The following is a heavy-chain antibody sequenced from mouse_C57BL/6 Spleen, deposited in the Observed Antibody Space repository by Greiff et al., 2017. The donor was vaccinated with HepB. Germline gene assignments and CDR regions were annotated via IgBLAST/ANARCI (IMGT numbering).Heavy chain of an antibody. V-gene: IGHV1-80*01. Sequence: LVESGAELVKPGASVKISCKASGYAFSSYWMNWVKQRPGKGLEWIGQIYPGDGDTNYNGKFKGKATLTADKSSSTAYMQLSSLTSEDSAVYFCAGTTVDYAMDYGGQGTSVTVSS. CDR3: AGTTVDYAMDY. CDR1: GYAFSSYW. D-gene: IGHD1-1*01. CDR2: IYPGDGDT. J-gene: IGHJ4*01.